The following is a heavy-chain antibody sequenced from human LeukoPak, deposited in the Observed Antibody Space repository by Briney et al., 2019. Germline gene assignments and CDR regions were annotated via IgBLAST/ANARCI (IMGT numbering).Heavy chain of an antibody. CDR2: IYYSGST. D-gene: IGHD6-13*01. V-gene: IGHV4-59*12. J-gene: IGHJ4*02. Sequence: PSETLSPTCTVSGGSISSYYWSWIRQPPGKGLEWIGYIYYSGSTYYNPSLKSRVTISVDTSKNQFSLNLGSATAADTAVYYCARRKTYSSSWYPFDSWGQGTLVTVSS. CDR3: ARRKTYSSSWYPFDS. CDR1: GGSISSYY.